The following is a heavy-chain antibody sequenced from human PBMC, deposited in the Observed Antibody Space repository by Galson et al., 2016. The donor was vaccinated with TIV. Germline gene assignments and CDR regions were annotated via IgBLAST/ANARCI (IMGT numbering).Heavy chain of an antibody. V-gene: IGHV5-51*01. D-gene: IGHD3-16*01. CDR2: IYPGDSDT. J-gene: IGHJ6*02. CDR1: GSSFTTYW. CDR3: AASRGHYYGFDV. Sequence: QSGAEVTKPGESLKISCKASGSSFTTYWIGWVRQMPGKGLEWMGIIYPGDSDTRYNPSFQGQVTITADKSITTAYLQWSSLKASDTAMSYCAASRGHYYGFDVWGPGTPVTVSS.